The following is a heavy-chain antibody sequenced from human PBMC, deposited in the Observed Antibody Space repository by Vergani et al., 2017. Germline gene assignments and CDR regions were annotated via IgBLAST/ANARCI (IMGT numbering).Heavy chain of an antibody. CDR2: ISGSGGST. Sequence: EVQLLESGGGLVQPGGSLRLSCAASGFTFSSYAMSWVRQAPGKGLEWVSAISGSGGSTYYADSVKGRFTISIDNSKNTLYLQMNSQRAEDTAVYYCAKEIWVKQQLVPYYFDYWGQGTLVTVSS. D-gene: IGHD6-13*01. J-gene: IGHJ4*02. CDR1: GFTFSSYA. V-gene: IGHV3-23*01. CDR3: AKEIWVKQQLVPYYFDY.